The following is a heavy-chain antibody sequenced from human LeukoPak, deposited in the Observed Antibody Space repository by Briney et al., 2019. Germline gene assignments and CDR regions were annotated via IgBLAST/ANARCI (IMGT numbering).Heavy chain of an antibody. D-gene: IGHD5-18*01. CDR1: GGTFSSYA. Sequence: ASVKVSCRASGGTFSSYAISWVRQAPGQGLEWMGGIIPIFGTANYAQKFQGRVTITADESTSTAYMELSSLRSEDTAVYYCARDRGWAGYSYGFYYWGQGTLVTVSS. CDR3: ARDRGWAGYSYGFYY. J-gene: IGHJ4*02. CDR2: IIPIFGTA. V-gene: IGHV1-69*13.